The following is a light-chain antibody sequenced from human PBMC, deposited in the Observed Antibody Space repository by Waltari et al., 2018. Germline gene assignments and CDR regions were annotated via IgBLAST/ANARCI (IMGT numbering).Light chain of an antibody. CDR2: QHN. V-gene: IGLV3-1*01. J-gene: IGLJ2*01. Sequence: SYALTQPPSLSAPPGQTATISCSADKLETKYAYWYQQKPGQSPGLVIYQHNGRPSGISERFSGSNSGNKATLTISGTQAMDEADYYCQTWDRTTVVVGGGTKLTVL. CDR1: KLETKY. CDR3: QTWDRTTVV.